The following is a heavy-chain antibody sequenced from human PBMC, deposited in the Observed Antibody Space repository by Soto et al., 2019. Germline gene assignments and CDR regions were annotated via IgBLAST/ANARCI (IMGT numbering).Heavy chain of an antibody. J-gene: IGHJ6*02. CDR3: ARGGYYDSSGARNYHYYGMDV. CDR1: GYSFSSYG. Sequence: EASVKVSCKASGYSFSSYGITWVRQAPGQGLEWLGWISTYNDDTKYAQRLQGRVTMTTDTSTRTAYMDIRGLRSDDTAIYYCARGGYYDSSGARNYHYYGMDVWGQGTTVTVSS. D-gene: IGHD3-22*01. V-gene: IGHV1-18*01. CDR2: ISTYNDDT.